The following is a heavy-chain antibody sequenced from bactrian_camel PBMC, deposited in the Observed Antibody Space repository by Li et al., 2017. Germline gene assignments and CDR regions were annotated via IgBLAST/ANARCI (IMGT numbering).Heavy chain of an antibody. CDR2: INSDGGST. V-gene: IGHV3S31*01. J-gene: IGHJ6*01. Sequence: VQLVESGGGLVQPGESLRLSCAASGFAFSTYAMNWVRQAPGKGLEWVSSINSDGGSTDYADSVKGRFTISRDNAKNTLYLQLNGLKTEDTAMYYCAAETVLYTFGYWGQGTQVTVS. D-gene: IGHD1*01. CDR1: GFAFSTYA. CDR3: AAETVLYTFGY.